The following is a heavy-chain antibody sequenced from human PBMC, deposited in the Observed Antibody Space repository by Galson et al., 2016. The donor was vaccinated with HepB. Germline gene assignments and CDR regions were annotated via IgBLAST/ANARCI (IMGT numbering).Heavy chain of an antibody. CDR2: IYPGDSDT. CDR1: GYSFNTYW. J-gene: IGHJ6*02. CDR3: ARLRQLDLSVMDV. Sequence: QSGAEVKKPGESLRISCRGSGYSFNTYWITWVRQMPGKGLEWMGLIYPGDSDTRYSPSFQGQVTISADKSIITDYLQWSSLQASDTAMSYCARLRQLDLSVMDVWGQGTSATVSS. D-gene: IGHD1-1*01. V-gene: IGHV5-51*01.